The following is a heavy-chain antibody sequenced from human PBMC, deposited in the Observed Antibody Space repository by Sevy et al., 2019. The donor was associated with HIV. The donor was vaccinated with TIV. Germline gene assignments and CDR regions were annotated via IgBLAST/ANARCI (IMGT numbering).Heavy chain of an antibody. CDR1: GFTFSSHG. D-gene: IGHD3-10*01. CDR3: AKEGIPSGPRLLWFAELLDQFDI. Sequence: GGSLRLSCAASGFTFSSHGMHWVRQAPGKGLEWVAVISYDGSQKYYADSIKGRFTISRDNSKNTLYLQMNSLRPEDTALYYCAKEGIPSGPRLLWFAELLDQFDIWGQGTLVTVSS. CDR2: ISYDGSQK. J-gene: IGHJ4*02. V-gene: IGHV3-30*18.